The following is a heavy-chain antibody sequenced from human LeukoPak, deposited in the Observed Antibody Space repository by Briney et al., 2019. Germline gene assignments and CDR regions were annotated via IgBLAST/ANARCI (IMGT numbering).Heavy chain of an antibody. V-gene: IGHV3-13*01. CDR3: ARDRWRGEYSSSFFGYYYGMDV. Sequence: GGSLRLSCAASGFTFSSYDMHWVRQATGKGLEWVSAIGTAGDTYYPGSVKGRFTISRENAKNSLYLQMNSLRAGDTAVYYCARDRWRGEYSSSFFGYYYGMDVWGQGTTVTVSS. J-gene: IGHJ6*02. D-gene: IGHD6-13*01. CDR1: GFTFSSYD. CDR2: IGTAGDT.